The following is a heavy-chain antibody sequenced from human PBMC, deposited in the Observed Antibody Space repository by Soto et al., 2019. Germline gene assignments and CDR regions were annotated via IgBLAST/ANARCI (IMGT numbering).Heavy chain of an antibody. D-gene: IGHD3-10*01. CDR2: ISAYNGNT. CDR3: ARAEITMVRGVTAP. Sequence: ASVKVSCKASGYTFTSYGISWVRQAPGQGLEWMGWISAYNGNTNYAQKLQGRVTMTTDTSTSTAYMELRSLGSDDTAVYYCARAEITMVRGVTAPWGQGTLVTVSS. CDR1: GYTFTSYG. V-gene: IGHV1-18*01. J-gene: IGHJ5*02.